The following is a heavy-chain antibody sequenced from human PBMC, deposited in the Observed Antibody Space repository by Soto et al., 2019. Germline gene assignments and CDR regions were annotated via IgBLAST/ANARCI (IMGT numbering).Heavy chain of an antibody. CDR1: GFVSNDYD. Sequence: QVQLAESGGGVVQLGRSLRLSCATSGFVSNDYDIHWVRQAPGKGLAWLASISYDGSNKYYADSVKGRFTISRDNSKNTLSLQINSLGAEDTAVYYCSRGIKGGLDAWGPGTLVTVSS. CDR3: SRGIKGGLDA. D-gene: IGHD2-21*01. CDR2: ISYDGSNK. J-gene: IGHJ5*02. V-gene: IGHV3-30*03.